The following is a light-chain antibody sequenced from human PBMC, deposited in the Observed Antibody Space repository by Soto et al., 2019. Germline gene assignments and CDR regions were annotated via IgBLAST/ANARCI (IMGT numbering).Light chain of an antibody. Sequence: QSALTQPACMSGSPGQSITISCTGTSSDIGTYNYVSWYQQHPGKAPKLIIYEVSTRPSGVSNRFSGSKSANTASLTISGLQAEDESGYYCKSFTTPNTRYVFGTGTEVTV. CDR3: KSFTTPNTRYV. V-gene: IGLV2-14*01. CDR2: EVS. J-gene: IGLJ1*01. CDR1: SSDIGTYNY.